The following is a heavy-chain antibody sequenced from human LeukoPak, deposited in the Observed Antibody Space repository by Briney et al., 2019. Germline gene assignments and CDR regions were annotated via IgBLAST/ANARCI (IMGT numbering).Heavy chain of an antibody. CDR2: ISYDGSNK. CDR3: AKDYVGATSPDY. V-gene: IGHV3-30*18. J-gene: IGHJ4*02. Sequence: PGGSLRLSCAASGFTFSSYGMHWVRQAPGKGLEWVAVISYDGSNKYYADSVKGRFTISRDNSKNTLCLQMNSLRAEDTAVYYCAKDYVGATSPDYWGQGTLVTVSS. D-gene: IGHD1-26*01. CDR1: GFTFSSYG.